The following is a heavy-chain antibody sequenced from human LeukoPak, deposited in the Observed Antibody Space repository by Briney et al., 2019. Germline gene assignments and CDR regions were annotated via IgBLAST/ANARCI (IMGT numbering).Heavy chain of an antibody. CDR2: IHFSGSS. Sequence: SETLSLTCTVSGXSINNYYWNWIRQPPGKGQEWIGYIHFSGSSRYNPSLKSRVTMSLDTSKNELSLNLSSATAADTAVYYCASRSAVTVSGFDYWGQGNLVTVSS. CDR3: ASRSAVTVSGFDY. V-gene: IGHV4-59*08. J-gene: IGHJ4*02. D-gene: IGHD3-10*01. CDR1: GXSINNYY.